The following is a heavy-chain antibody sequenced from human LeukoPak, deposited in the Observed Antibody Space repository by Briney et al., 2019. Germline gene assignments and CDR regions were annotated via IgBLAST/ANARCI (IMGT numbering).Heavy chain of an antibody. CDR2: ISSTGSTI. V-gene: IGHV3-48*03. J-gene: IGHJ4*02. CDR3: ARVHRSSAWKFDS. Sequence: GGSLRLSCAASGFTSSSYEMNWVRQAPGKGLEWVSYISSTGSTIYYADSVKGRFTISRDNAKNSLYLQLNSLRAEDTAVYYCARVHRSSAWKFDSWGQGTLVTVSS. CDR1: GFTSSSYE. D-gene: IGHD6-19*01.